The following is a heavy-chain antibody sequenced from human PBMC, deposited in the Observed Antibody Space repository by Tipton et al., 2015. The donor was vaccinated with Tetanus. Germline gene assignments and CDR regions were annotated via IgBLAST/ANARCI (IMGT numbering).Heavy chain of an antibody. CDR1: GGSFSGYY. D-gene: IGHD7-27*01. V-gene: IGHV4-34*01. J-gene: IGHJ5*02. CDR3: ARDGWGLTNWFDP. CDR2: INHSGGT. Sequence: TLSLTCAVYGGSFSGYYWSWIRQPPGKGLEWIGEINHSGGTNYNPSLKGRVTISVDTSKNQFSLKLSSVTAADTAVYYCARDGWGLTNWFDPWGQGTLVTVSS.